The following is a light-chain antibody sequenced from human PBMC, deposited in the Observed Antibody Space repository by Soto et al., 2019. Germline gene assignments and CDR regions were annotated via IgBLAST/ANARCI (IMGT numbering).Light chain of an antibody. CDR1: SSDVGGYNY. J-gene: IGLJ2*01. Sequence: QSAPTQPASVSRSPGQSITISCTGTSSDVGGYNYVSWYQQHPGKAPKLMIYEVSNRPSGVSNRFSGSKSGNTASLTISGLQAEDESDYYCSSYTSSSTLLFGGGTKLTLL. CDR3: SSYTSSSTLL. V-gene: IGLV2-14*01. CDR2: EVS.